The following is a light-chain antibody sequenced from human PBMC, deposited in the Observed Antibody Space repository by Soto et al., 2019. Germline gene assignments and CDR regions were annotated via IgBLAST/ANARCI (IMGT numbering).Light chain of an antibody. V-gene: IGKV3-15*01. J-gene: IGKJ4*01. CDR2: DAS. CDR1: HSVDSG. Sequence: EIVMTQSPATLSMSPGDRATLSCRASHSVDSGLAWYQQKPGQSPRLLIYDASTRATGLPARFSGSGSGTEFTLTISSLQSEDFAVYYCQHYTNWPLTFGGGTKV. CDR3: QHYTNWPLT.